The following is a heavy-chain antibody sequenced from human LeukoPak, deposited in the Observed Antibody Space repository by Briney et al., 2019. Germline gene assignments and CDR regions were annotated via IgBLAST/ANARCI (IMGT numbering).Heavy chain of an antibody. J-gene: IGHJ4*02. CDR1: GGSISSYY. CDR3: ARAGGSSWYDVDY. D-gene: IGHD6-13*01. CDR2: IYHSGST. Sequence: PSETLSLTCTVSGGSISSYYWSWIRQPPGKGLEWIGYIYHSGSTYYNPSLKSRVTISVDRSKNQFSLKLSSVTAADTAVYYCARAGGSSWYDVDYWGQGTLVTVSS. V-gene: IGHV4-59*12.